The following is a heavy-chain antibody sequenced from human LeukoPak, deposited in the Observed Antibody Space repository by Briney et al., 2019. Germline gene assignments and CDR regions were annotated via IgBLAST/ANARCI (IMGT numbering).Heavy chain of an antibody. Sequence: SETLSLTCTVSGGSIKTYYWSWIRQPPGKGLEWIGYIYYSGSTNYNPSLKSRVTISVDTSKNQFSLKLSSVTAADTAVYYCASVPRGYSYGNPYYYYGMDVWGQGTTVTVSS. D-gene: IGHD5-18*01. CDR1: GGSIKTYY. J-gene: IGHJ6*02. CDR3: ASVPRGYSYGNPYYYYGMDV. CDR2: IYYSGST. V-gene: IGHV4-59*01.